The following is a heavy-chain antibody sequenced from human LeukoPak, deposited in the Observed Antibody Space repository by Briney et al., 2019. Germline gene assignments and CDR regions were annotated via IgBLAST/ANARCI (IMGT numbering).Heavy chain of an antibody. CDR2: INPSGGST. V-gene: IGHV1-46*01. CDR3: ASELSRGDEGFDY. J-gene: IGHJ4*02. Sequence: ASVKVSCKASGYTFTSYYMHWVRQAPGQGIEWMGIINPSGGSTSYAQKFQGRVIVTRDTSTSTVYMELSSLRSEDTAVYYCASELSRGDEGFDYWGQGTLVTVSS. D-gene: IGHD3-10*01. CDR1: GYTFTSYY.